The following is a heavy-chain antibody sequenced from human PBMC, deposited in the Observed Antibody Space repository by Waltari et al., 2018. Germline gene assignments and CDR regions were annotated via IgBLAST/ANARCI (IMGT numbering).Heavy chain of an antibody. V-gene: IGHV3-30*04. Sequence: QVQLVESGGGVVQPGRSLRLSCAASGLTFSPSAMHWVRQAPGKGLEWVAVISYDGRNKFYADSVKGRFIISRDNSKNTVYLEMNSLRGEDTAIYYCARDGPYFDYWGRGTLVTVSS. J-gene: IGHJ4*02. CDR3: ARDGPYFDY. CDR2: ISYDGRNK. CDR1: GLTFSPSA.